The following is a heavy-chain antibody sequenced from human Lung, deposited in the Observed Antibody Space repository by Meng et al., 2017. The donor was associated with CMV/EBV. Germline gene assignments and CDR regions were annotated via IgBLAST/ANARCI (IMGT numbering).Heavy chain of an antibody. J-gene: IGHJ4*02. V-gene: IGHV6-1*01. CDR2: TYYRSKWYH. CDR3: ARGINGGCGD. CDR1: GDIVSSNSAA. D-gene: IGHD4-23*01. Sequence: QVQLQQSGPGLVKPSQTLSLTWASSGDIVSSNSAAWHWIRQSPSRGLEWLGRTYYRSKWYHEYAVSVKSRITISPDTPKNQFSLQLNSMTPEDTAVYYCARGINGGCGDWGQGTLVTVSS.